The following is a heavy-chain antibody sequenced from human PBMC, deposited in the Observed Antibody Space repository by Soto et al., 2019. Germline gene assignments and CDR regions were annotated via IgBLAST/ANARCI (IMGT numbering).Heavy chain of an antibody. CDR1: GASISSYY. J-gene: IGHJ4*02. Sequence: SETLSLTCSVSGASISSYYWTWIRQPPGGGLEWIGYMHHTQGTNDNPSLRGRVHISVDTSKNQFSLKLSSVTAADTAVYYCARDLWGYYFDYWGQGTLVTVSS. V-gene: IGHV4-59*12. D-gene: IGHD3-16*01. CDR3: ARDLWGYYFDY. CDR2: MHHTQGT.